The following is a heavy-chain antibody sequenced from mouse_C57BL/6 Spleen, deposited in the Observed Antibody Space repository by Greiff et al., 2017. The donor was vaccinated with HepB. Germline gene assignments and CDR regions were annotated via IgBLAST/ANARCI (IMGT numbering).Heavy chain of an antibody. CDR2: IRSKSNNYAT. CDR1: GFSFNTYA. CDR3: VRQRGYGQYYYAMDY. Sequence: EVKLMESGGGLVQPKGSLKLSCAASGFSFNTYAMNWVRQAPGKGLEWVARIRSKSNNYATYYADSVKDRFTNSRDDSESMLYLQMNNLKTEDTAMYYCVRQRGYGQYYYAMDYWGQGTSVTVSS. V-gene: IGHV10-1*01. D-gene: IGHD1-1*02. J-gene: IGHJ4*01.